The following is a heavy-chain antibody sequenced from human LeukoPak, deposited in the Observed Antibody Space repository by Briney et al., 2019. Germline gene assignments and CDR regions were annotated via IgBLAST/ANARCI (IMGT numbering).Heavy chain of an antibody. CDR3: ERDFRATFGGVMASAFDY. J-gene: IGHJ4*02. Sequence: ASVKISCKASGYTFTDYYIHWVRQAPGQGLEWMGIINPVGGGTTYAQHFQGRVTMTRDTSTSTVYMELRSLRSEDTAVYYCERDFRATFGGVMASAFDYWGQGTLVTVSP. D-gene: IGHD3-16*01. CDR1: GYTFTDYY. CDR2: INPVGGGT. V-gene: IGHV1-46*01.